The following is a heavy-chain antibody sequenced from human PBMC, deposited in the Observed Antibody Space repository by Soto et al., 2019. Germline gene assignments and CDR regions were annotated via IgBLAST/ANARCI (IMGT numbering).Heavy chain of an antibody. V-gene: IGHV4-59*01. Sequence: SETLSLTCTVSGGSISSYYWSWIRQPPGKGLEWIGYIYYSGSTNYNPPLKSRVTISVDTSKNQFSLKLSSVTAADTAVYYCARSELYDYIWGSPPAEYFQHWGQGTLVTVSS. CDR1: GGSISSYY. J-gene: IGHJ1*01. D-gene: IGHD3-16*01. CDR2: IYYSGST. CDR3: ARSELYDYIWGSPPAEYFQH.